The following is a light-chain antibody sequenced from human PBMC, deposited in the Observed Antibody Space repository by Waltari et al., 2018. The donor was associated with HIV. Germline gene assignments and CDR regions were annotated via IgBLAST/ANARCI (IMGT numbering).Light chain of an antibody. CDR1: SSNIGGNT. CDR3: ATWDASLHDFYV. Sequence: QSVLTQPPSASGTPGQRVTISCSGSSSNIGGNTVSWYQQLPGTAPKLPIYYNNELPSCVPDRFSGSNSGTSASLAISGLQSDDEAHYYCATWDASLHDFYVFGTGTKVTVL. CDR2: YNN. V-gene: IGLV1-44*01. J-gene: IGLJ1*01.